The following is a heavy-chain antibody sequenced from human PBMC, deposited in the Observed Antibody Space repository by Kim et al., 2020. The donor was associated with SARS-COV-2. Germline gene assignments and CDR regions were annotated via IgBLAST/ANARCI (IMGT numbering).Heavy chain of an antibody. CDR3: AKRPLALLLWFGEPLYDFDY. CDR1: GFTFSSYA. V-gene: IGHV3-23*01. CDR2: ISGSGGST. D-gene: IGHD3-10*01. Sequence: GGSLRLSCAASGFTFSSYAMSWVRQAPGKGLEWVSAISGSGGSTYYADSVKGRFTISRDNSKNTLYLQMNSLRAEDTAVYYCAKRPLALLLWFGEPLYDFDYWGLGTLVTVSS. J-gene: IGHJ4*02.